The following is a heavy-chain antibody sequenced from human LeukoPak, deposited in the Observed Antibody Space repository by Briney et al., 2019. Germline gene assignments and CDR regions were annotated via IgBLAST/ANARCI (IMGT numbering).Heavy chain of an antibody. D-gene: IGHD5-24*01. Sequence: SETLSLTCAVYGGSFSGYYWSWIRQPPGKGLEWNGEINHSGSTNYNPSLKSRVTISVDTSKNQFSLKVSSVPAADTAVYYCARGNVEMATAFDYWGQGTLVTVSS. J-gene: IGHJ4*02. CDR2: INHSGST. CDR1: GGSFSGYY. V-gene: IGHV4-34*01. CDR3: ARGNVEMATAFDY.